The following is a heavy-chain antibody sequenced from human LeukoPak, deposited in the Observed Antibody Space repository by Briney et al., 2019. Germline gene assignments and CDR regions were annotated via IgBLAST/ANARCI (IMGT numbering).Heavy chain of an antibody. V-gene: IGHV1-18*01. CDR3: ASQWQLEGFDY. CDR1: GYTFTSYG. CDR2: ISAYNGNT. J-gene: IGHJ4*02. Sequence: ASVKVSCKASGYTFTSYGISWVRQAPGQGLEWMGWISAYNGNTNYAQKLQGRVTMTTDTSTSTAYMELRSLRSDDTAAYYCASQWQLEGFDYWGQGTLVTVSS. D-gene: IGHD6-6*01.